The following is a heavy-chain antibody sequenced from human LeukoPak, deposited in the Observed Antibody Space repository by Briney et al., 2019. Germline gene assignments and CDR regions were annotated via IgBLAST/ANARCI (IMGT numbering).Heavy chain of an antibody. CDR2: IYYSGST. V-gene: IGHV4-59*01. CDR3: ARVSVLTGTLFDY. Sequence: KSSETLSLTCTVSGGSISSYYWSWIRQPPGKGLEWIGYIYYSGSTNYNPSLKSRVTISVDTSKNQFSLKLNSVTAADTALYYCARVSVLTGTLFDYWGQGTLVTVSS. J-gene: IGHJ4*02. D-gene: IGHD1-20*01. CDR1: GGSISSYY.